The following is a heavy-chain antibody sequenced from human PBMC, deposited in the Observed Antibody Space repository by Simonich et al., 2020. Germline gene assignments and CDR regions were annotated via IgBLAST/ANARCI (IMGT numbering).Heavy chain of an antibody. J-gene: IGHJ3*02. V-gene: IGHV1-2*02. D-gene: IGHD6-6*01. CDR3: ARARLYSSSHAFDI. Sequence: QVQLVQSGAEVKKPGASVKVSCKASGYTFTGYYMHWVRQAPGQGLEGMEWINPNSGGTNYAQKFQGRVTMTRDTSISTAYMELSRLRSDDTAVYYCARARLYSSSHAFDIWGQGTMVTVSS. CDR1: GYTFTGYY. CDR2: INPNSGGT.